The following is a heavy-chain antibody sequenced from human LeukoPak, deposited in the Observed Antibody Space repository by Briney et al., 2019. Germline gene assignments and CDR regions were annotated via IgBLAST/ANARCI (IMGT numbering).Heavy chain of an antibody. V-gene: IGHV3-23*01. J-gene: IGHJ5*02. Sequence: PGGSLRLSCAASGFTFSSYAMSWVRQAPGKGLEWVSAISGSGGSTYYADSVKGRFTISRDNSKNTLYLQMNSLRAEDTAVCYCAKAGYSGYTTPGYWFDPWGQGTLVTVSS. CDR3: AKAGYSGYTTPGYWFDP. CDR1: GFTFSSYA. CDR2: ISGSGGST. D-gene: IGHD5-12*01.